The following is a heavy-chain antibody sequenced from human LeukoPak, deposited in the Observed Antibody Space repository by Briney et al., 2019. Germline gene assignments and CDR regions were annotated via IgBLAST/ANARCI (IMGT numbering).Heavy chain of an antibody. V-gene: IGHV1-58*01. CDR2: IVVGSVNT. Sequence: SVKVSCKASGFTFSSSAVQWVRQARGQRLEWIGWIVVGSVNTNYAQKLQGRVTMTTDTSTSTAYMELRSLRSDDTAVYYCARATPYDSSGYYYLYYYGMDVWGQGTTVTVSS. D-gene: IGHD3-22*01. J-gene: IGHJ6*02. CDR1: GFTFSSSA. CDR3: ARATPYDSSGYYYLYYYGMDV.